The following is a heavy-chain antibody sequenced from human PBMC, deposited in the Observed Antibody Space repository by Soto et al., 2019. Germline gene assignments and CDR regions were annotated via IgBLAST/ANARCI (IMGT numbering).Heavy chain of an antibody. V-gene: IGHV4-4*02. CDR3: ARARAARRVRGAMIN. CDR2: MYHTGST. J-gene: IGHJ4*02. D-gene: IGHD3-10*01. Sequence: SETLSLTCTFSGGTISSDNWWTWVRQPPGKGLEWIGEMYHTGSTNYSPSLKSRVTISVDKWKNQFSLKLTSVAAADTALYYCARARAARRVRGAMINWGQGILVTVS. CDR1: GGTISSDNW.